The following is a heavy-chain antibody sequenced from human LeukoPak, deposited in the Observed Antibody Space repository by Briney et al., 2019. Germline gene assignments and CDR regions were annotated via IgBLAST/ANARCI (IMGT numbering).Heavy chain of an antibody. CDR3: AKGIYSSGWSYFNY. J-gene: IGHJ4*01. Sequence: GGSLRLSCAASGFTFNDAWMSWVRQAPGKGLEWVSTLSGSGITTYYADSVKGRFTISRDNSKHTLYLQMNSLRAEDTAVYYCAKGIYSSGWSYFNYWGHGTLVTVSS. CDR1: GFTFNDAW. CDR2: LSGSGITT. V-gene: IGHV3-23*01. D-gene: IGHD6-19*01.